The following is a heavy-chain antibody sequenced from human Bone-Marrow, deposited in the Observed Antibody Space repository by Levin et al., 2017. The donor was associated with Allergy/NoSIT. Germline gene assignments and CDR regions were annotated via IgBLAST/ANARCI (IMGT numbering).Heavy chain of an antibody. D-gene: IGHD3-10*02. Sequence: SGPTLVKPTQTLTLTCDFSGFSLTTNGVAVGWLRQSPGKALEWLALIYWNDDKRYRPSLQSRLTITKDTSRNQVVLTLTTVDPLDAATYYCAKRPARFGDVRLGLTWFDSWGQGIQVTVSS. V-gene: IGHV2-5*01. CDR3: AKRPARFGDVRLGLTWFDS. CDR2: IYWNDDK. J-gene: IGHJ5*01. CDR1: GFSLTTNGVA.